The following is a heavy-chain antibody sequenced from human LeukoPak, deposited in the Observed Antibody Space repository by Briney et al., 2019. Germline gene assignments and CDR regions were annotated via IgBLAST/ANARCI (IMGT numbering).Heavy chain of an antibody. V-gene: IGHV4-34*01. CDR1: GGSFSGYY. J-gene: IGHJ6*03. D-gene: IGHD3-10*01. Sequence: SETLSLTCAVYGGSFSGYYWSWIRQPPGKGLEWIGEINHSGSTNYNPSLKSRVTISVDTSKNQFSLKLSSVTAADTAVYYCARYGGPRYMDVWGKGTTVTISS. CDR3: ARYGGPRYMDV. CDR2: INHSGST.